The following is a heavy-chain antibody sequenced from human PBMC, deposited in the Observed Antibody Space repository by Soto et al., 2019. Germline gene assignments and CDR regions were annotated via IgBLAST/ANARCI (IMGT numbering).Heavy chain of an antibody. CDR1: GYAFTGYY. CDR3: ARELDAVYYGMDV. Sequence: AASVKVSCKASGYAFTGYYMHWVRQAPGQGLEWMGWINPNSGGTNYAQKFQGRVTMTRDTSISTAYMELSRLRSDDTAVYYCARELDAVYYGMDVWGQGTTVTVSS. V-gene: IGHV1-2*02. J-gene: IGHJ6*02. CDR2: INPNSGGT.